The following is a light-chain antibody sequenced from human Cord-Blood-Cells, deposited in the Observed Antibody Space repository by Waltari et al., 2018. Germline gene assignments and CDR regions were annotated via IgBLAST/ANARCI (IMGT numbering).Light chain of an antibody. V-gene: IGLV2-23*01. CDR1: RRDVGSSNL. CDR2: EGS. Sequence: QSALTQPASVSGSPGQSITISCTGTRRDVGSSNLVSWYQQHPGKAPKLMIYEGSKRPSGVSNRFSGSKSGNTASLTISGLQAEDEADYYCCSYAGSSTWVFGGGTKLTVL. J-gene: IGLJ3*02. CDR3: CSYAGSSTWV.